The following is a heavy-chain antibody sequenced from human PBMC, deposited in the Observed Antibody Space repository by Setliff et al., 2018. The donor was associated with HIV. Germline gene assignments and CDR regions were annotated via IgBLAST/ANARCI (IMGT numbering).Heavy chain of an antibody. D-gene: IGHD3-3*01. CDR2: IFYSGIT. Sequence: SETLSLTCTVSGGSFTSRSYYWGWIRQPPGKGLEWIGSIFYSGITYYNPSLKSRVTTSVDTPKNQFSLNLTSVTAADTAVYYCARSKTFYDFWGGYYTHGAFKIWGLGTMVTVSS. V-gene: IGHV4-39*01. CDR1: GGSFTSRSYY. CDR3: ARSKTFYDFWGGYYTHGAFKI. J-gene: IGHJ3*02.